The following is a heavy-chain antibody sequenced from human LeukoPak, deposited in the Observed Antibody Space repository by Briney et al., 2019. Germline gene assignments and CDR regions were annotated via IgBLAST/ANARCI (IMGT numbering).Heavy chain of an antibody. CDR3: AEGDGLY. CDR2: IYHSGST. D-gene: IGHD3-16*01. Sequence: SETLSLTCTVSGVSISSYYWSWVRQPPGKGLEWIGEIYHSGSTNYNPSLKSRVTISVDKSKNQFSLKLSSVTAADTAVYYCAEGDGLYWGQGTLVTVSS. V-gene: IGHV4-59*12. CDR1: GVSISSYY. J-gene: IGHJ4*02.